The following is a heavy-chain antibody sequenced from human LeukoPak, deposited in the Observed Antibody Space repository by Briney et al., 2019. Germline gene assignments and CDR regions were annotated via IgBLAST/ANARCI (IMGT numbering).Heavy chain of an antibody. CDR3: ARDLDHAVAGPFDP. CDR2: ISSSSSYI. D-gene: IGHD6-19*01. Sequence: GSLRLSCAASGFTFSSYSMNWVRQAPGKGLEWVSSISSSSSYIYYADSVKGRFTISRDNAKNSLYLQMSSLRAEDTAVYYCARDLDHAVAGPFDPWGQGTLVTVSS. V-gene: IGHV3-21*01. J-gene: IGHJ5*02. CDR1: GFTFSSYS.